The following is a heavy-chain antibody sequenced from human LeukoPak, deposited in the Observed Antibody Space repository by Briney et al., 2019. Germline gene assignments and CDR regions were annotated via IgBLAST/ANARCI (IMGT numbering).Heavy chain of an antibody. Sequence: GRSLRLSCAASGFTFSSYGMHWVRQAPGKGLEWVAVIWYDGSNKYYADSVKGRFTISRDNSKNTLFLQMNSLRAEDTAVYYCAKLGTIMVLGSLDYWGQGTLVTVSS. CDR1: GFTFSSYG. CDR2: IWYDGSNK. V-gene: IGHV3-33*06. J-gene: IGHJ4*02. D-gene: IGHD5-24*01. CDR3: AKLGTIMVLGSLDY.